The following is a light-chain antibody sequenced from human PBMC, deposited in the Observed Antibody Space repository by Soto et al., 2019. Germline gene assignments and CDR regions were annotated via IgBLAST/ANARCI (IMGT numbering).Light chain of an antibody. CDR3: QQYNNWPRT. CDR1: QSISTS. J-gene: IGKJ1*01. V-gene: IGKV3-15*01. Sequence: EIVMTQSPATLSVSPGERATLSCRASQSISTSLAWYQQKPGQAPRLLIYGASTRATGIPARFSGSGSVTEFTLTISSLQSEDFAIYYCQQYNNWPRTFGQGTKVAIK. CDR2: GAS.